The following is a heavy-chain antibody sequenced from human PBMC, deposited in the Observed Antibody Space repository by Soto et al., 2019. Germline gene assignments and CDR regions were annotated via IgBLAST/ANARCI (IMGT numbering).Heavy chain of an antibody. Sequence: GGSLRLSCAASGFPFGENAMSWVRQAPGKGLEWVSGISDSGATTYYADSVRGRFTISRDNSKNTLYLQMKSLRAEDSASYYCAKEDTSSGSLDYWGQGALVTV. V-gene: IGHV3-23*01. D-gene: IGHD6-19*01. CDR1: GFPFGENA. J-gene: IGHJ4*02. CDR3: AKEDTSSGSLDY. CDR2: ISDSGATT.